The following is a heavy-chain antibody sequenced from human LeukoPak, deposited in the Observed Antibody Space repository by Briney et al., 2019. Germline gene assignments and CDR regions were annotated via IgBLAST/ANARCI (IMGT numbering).Heavy chain of an antibody. CDR1: GFTFSSYG. Sequence: GRSLTLSCAASGFTFSSYGMHWVRQAPGKGLEWVAVIWYDGSNTYYADSVKGRFTISRDNSKNTLYLQMNSLRAEDTAVYYCARIGYCSGGSCYWVYFDYWGQGTLVTVSS. CDR2: IWYDGSNT. D-gene: IGHD2-15*01. J-gene: IGHJ4*02. CDR3: ARIGYCSGGSCYWVYFDY. V-gene: IGHV3-33*01.